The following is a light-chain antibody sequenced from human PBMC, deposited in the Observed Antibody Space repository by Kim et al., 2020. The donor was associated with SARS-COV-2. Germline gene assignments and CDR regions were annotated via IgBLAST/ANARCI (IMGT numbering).Light chain of an antibody. Sequence: TLSLSPGERATLSCRASQSVSSSYLAWYQHKPGQAPRLLIYATSSRATGIPDRFSGSGSGTDFTLTISRLEPEDFAVYYCQQYGRTFGQGTKLEI. CDR3: QQYGRT. V-gene: IGKV3-20*01. CDR2: ATS. J-gene: IGKJ2*01. CDR1: QSVSSSY.